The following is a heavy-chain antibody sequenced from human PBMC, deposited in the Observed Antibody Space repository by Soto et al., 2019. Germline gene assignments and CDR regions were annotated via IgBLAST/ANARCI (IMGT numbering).Heavy chain of an antibody. CDR2: IHYSGTT. D-gene: IGHD6-13*01. V-gene: IGHV4-59*01. Sequence: PSETLSLPCPVSGGSISNYFWTWIRQPPGKGLEWIGYIHYSGTTSFFPSYNPSLRSRVTISEDTSKNQFSLKLLSVTTADTAVYFCAAGEASSRNLAPYYLDFWGQGTLVTVSS. J-gene: IGHJ4*02. CDR1: GGSISNYF. CDR3: AAGEASSRNLAPYYLDF.